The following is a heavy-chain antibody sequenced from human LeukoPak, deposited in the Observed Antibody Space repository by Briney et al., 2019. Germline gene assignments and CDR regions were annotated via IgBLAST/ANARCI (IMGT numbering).Heavy chain of an antibody. J-gene: IGHJ4*02. CDR1: GFTFSTYA. Sequence: PGGSLRLSCAASGFTFSTYAMSWVRQAPGKGLEWVSAISGSGGGTFYANSLKGRFTISRDNSRDTLYLQMNSLRAEDTVVYYCAKSLTGYFRGFDCWGQGTLVTVSS. CDR3: AKSLTGYFRGFDC. D-gene: IGHD3-9*01. CDR2: ISGSGGGT. V-gene: IGHV3-23*01.